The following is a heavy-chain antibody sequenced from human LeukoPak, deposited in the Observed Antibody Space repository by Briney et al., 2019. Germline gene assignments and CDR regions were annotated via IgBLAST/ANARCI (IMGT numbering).Heavy chain of an antibody. CDR2: ISAYNGNT. J-gene: IGHJ5*02. CDR1: GYTYTSYA. V-gene: IGHV1-18*01. Sequence: ASVKVSCKASGYTYTSYAMHWVRQAPGQGLEWMGWISAYNGNTNYAQKLQGRVTMTTDTSTSTAYMELRSLRSDDTAVYYCALAGTGGNWFDPWGQGTLVTVSS. D-gene: IGHD6-13*01. CDR3: ALAGTGGNWFDP.